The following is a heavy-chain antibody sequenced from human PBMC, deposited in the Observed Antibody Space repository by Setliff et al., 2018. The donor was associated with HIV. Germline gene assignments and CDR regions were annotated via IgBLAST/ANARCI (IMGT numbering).Heavy chain of an antibody. CDR3: ARGGYEY. CDR2: INPNSGGT. D-gene: IGHD2-15*01. J-gene: IGHJ4*02. CDR1: GYTFTGYY. Sequence: GASVKVSCKASGYTFTGYYMHWVRQAPGQGLEWMGWINPNSGGTDFAQKFQGRLTLTSDTSTSTVYMEVTSLRSEDTALYFCARGGYEYWGQGSLVTVSS. V-gene: IGHV1-2*02.